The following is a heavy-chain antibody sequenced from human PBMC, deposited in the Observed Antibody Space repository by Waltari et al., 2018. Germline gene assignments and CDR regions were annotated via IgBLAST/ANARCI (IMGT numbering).Heavy chain of an antibody. CDR1: GFTFSSYA. Sequence: EVQLLESGGGLVQPGGSLRLSCAASGFTFSSYAMSWVRQAPGKGLEWGSAISGSGGSTYYADAGKCRFTISRDNSKNTLYLQMNSLRAEDTAVYYCAKGGDFWSGYFDYWGQGTLVTVSS. V-gene: IGHV3-23*01. D-gene: IGHD3-3*01. J-gene: IGHJ4*02. CDR2: ISGSGGST. CDR3: AKGGDFWSGYFDY.